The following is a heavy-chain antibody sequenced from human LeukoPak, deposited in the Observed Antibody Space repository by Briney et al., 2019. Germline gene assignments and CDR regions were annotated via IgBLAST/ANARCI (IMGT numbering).Heavy chain of an antibody. CDR1: GGPINYYY. CDR3: VRLQPNTGEWAFDI. V-gene: IGHV4-59*01. J-gene: IGHJ3*02. D-gene: IGHD1-1*01. Sequence: PSETLSLTCTVSGGPINYYYWSWIRQPPGEGLEWIGYISNGGTTNYNPSLKSRVTISVDKSKNQLSLKLGSVTAADTAVYHCVRLQPNTGEWAFDIWSQGTLVTVS. CDR2: ISNGGTT.